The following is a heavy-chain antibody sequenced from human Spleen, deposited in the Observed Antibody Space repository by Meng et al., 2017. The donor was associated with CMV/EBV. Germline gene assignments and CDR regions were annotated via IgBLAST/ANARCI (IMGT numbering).Heavy chain of an antibody. D-gene: IGHD3-10*01. CDR2: INHSGST. J-gene: IGHJ6*02. Sequence: SETLSLTCAVYGGSFSGYYWSWIRQPPGKGLEWIGEINHSGSTNYNPSLKSRVTISVDTSKNQFSLKLSSVTAADTVVYYCARDPSWFGELFHSYYYYYYGMDVWGQGTTVTVSS. V-gene: IGHV4-34*01. CDR3: ARDPSWFGELFHSYYYYYYGMDV. CDR1: GGSFSGYY.